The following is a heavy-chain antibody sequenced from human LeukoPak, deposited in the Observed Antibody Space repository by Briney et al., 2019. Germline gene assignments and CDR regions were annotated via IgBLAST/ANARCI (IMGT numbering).Heavy chain of an antibody. CDR2: ISGSGGST. V-gene: IGHV3-23*01. D-gene: IGHD5-24*01. Sequence: PGGSLRLSCAASGFTFSDYYMSWIRQAPGKGLEWVSAISGSGGSTYYADSVKGRFTISRDNSKNTLYLQMNSLRAEDTAVYYCANFPPMGPGDYWGQGTLVTVSS. CDR1: GFTFSDYY. CDR3: ANFPPMGPGDY. J-gene: IGHJ4*02.